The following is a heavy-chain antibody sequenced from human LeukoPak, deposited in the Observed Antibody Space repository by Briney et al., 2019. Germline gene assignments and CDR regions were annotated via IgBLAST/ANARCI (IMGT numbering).Heavy chain of an antibody. Sequence: ASVKVSCKASGYTFTSYGISWVRQAPGQGLEWIGWISAYNGNTNYAQKLQGRVTMTTDTSTSTAYMELRSLRSDDTAVYYCARETYYYDSSGYYNFDYWGQGTLVTVSS. V-gene: IGHV1-18*01. D-gene: IGHD3-22*01. CDR2: ISAYNGNT. J-gene: IGHJ4*02. CDR1: GYTFTSYG. CDR3: ARETYYYDSSGYYNFDY.